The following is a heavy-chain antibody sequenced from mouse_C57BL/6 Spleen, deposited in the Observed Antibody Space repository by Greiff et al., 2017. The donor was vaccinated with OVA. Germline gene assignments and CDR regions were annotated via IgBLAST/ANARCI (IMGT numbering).Heavy chain of an antibody. J-gene: IGHJ3*01. V-gene: IGHV5-9-1*02. CDR1: GFTFSSYA. D-gene: IGHD2-4*01. CDR2: ISSGGDNI. Sequence: EVKLVESGEGLVKPGGSLKLSCAASGFTFSSYAMSWVRQTPEKRLEWVAYISSGGDNIYYADTVKGRFTISKDNARNTLYLQMSSLKSEDTAMYYCTRDDYDSWFAYWGQGTLVTVSA. CDR3: TRDDYDSWFAY.